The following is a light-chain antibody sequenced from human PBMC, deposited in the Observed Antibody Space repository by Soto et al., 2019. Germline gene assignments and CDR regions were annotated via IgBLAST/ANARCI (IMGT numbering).Light chain of an antibody. Sequence: SYELTQPPSVSVAPGKTARISCGGNNIGSKSVHWYQRKPGQAPVLVIYSDPDVPSVIPERFSGSNSGNTATLTISRVEAGDEADYYCQVWDSSSAHVVFGGGTKLTVL. CDR2: SDP. CDR3: QVWDSSSAHVV. CDR1: NIGSKS. J-gene: IGLJ2*01. V-gene: IGLV3-21*04.